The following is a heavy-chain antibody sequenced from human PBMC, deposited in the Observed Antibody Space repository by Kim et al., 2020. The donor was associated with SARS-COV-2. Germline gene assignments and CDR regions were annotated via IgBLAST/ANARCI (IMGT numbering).Heavy chain of an antibody. J-gene: IGHJ5*02. D-gene: IGHD2-2*01. CDR3: AREEVGKCKRNWFDP. Sequence: HSLKGRVAISVDTSKNQFYLQLSSVTAADTAVYYCAREEVGKCKRNWFDPWGQGTLVTVSS. V-gene: IGHV4-59*12.